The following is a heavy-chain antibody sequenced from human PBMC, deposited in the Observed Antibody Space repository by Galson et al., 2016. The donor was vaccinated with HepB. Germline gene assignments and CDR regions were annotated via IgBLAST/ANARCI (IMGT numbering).Heavy chain of an antibody. CDR3: AKGTTTYHYYYMDV. Sequence: SLRLSCAVSGITFSNYVMNWVRQAPGKGLEWVSVISDSGGITNCADSVRGRFTISRDNSKNTLYLQMSSLRAEDTAVYYCAKGTTTYHYYYMDVWGKGTTVTVSS. CDR1: GITFSNYV. CDR2: ISDSGGIT. D-gene: IGHD2/OR15-2a*01. V-gene: IGHV3-23*01. J-gene: IGHJ6*03.